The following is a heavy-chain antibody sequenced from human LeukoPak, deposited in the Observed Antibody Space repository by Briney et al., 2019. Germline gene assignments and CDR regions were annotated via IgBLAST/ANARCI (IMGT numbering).Heavy chain of an antibody. CDR1: GFTFDDYG. V-gene: IGHV3-23*01. J-gene: IGHJ4*02. CDR3: AKDGTPGGVVVPADYFDY. Sequence: PGGSLRLSCAASGFTFDDYGMSWVRQAPGKGLEWVSAISGSGGSTYYADSVKGRFTIPRDNSKNTLYLQMNSLRAEDTAVYYCAKDGTPGGVVVPADYFDYWGQGTLVTVSS. CDR2: ISGSGGST. D-gene: IGHD2-2*01.